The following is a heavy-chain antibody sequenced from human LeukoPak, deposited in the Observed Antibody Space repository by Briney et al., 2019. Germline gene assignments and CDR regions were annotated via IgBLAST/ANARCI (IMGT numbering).Heavy chain of an antibody. CDR3: ARHVVAVGFDY. Sequence: GGSLRLSCAASGFTFSSFGMHWVRQAPGKGLEWVAVISFDGTNKYYADSMKGRFTISRDNSKNMVHLLMNSLRAEDTAVYYCARHVVAVGFDYWGQGTLVTVSS. D-gene: IGHD3-22*01. V-gene: IGHV3-30*03. J-gene: IGHJ4*02. CDR1: GFTFSSFG. CDR2: ISFDGTNK.